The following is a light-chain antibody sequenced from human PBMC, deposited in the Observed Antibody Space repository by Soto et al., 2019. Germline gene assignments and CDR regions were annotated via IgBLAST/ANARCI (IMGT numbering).Light chain of an antibody. CDR2: GAS. V-gene: IGKV3D-20*02. CDR1: QSVSSSY. J-gene: IGKJ5*01. Sequence: EIVWTQSPGTLSLSPGERATLSCRASQSVSSSYLAWYQKKPGQAPRLLIYGASSRATGIPARFSGSGSGTDFTLTISRLEPEDFAVYYCQQRSKWPITFGQGTRLEIK. CDR3: QQRSKWPIT.